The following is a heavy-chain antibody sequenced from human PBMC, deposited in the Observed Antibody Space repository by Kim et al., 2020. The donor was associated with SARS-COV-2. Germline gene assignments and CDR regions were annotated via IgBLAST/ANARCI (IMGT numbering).Heavy chain of an antibody. Sequence: GGSLRLSCAASGFTFSSYAVHWVRQAPGKGLEWVAVISFDGREKYYADSVRGRFTISRDNSKNTLDLQMSSLRREDTAVYFCARDLCPSTTLVENWFDTWGQGTLVSVST. CDR2: ISFDGREK. J-gene: IGHJ5*02. CDR1: GFTFSSYA. D-gene: IGHD1-7*01. V-gene: IGHV3-30*04. CDR3: ARDLCPSTTLVENWFDT.